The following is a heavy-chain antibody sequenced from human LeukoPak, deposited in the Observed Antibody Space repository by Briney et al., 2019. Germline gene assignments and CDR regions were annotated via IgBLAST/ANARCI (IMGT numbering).Heavy chain of an antibody. CDR1: GFTFSSYA. CDR2: ISSSGSTI. D-gene: IGHD6-19*01. Sequence: PGGSLRLSCAASGFTFSSYAMSWVRQAPGKGLEWVSYISSSGSTIYYADSVKGRFTISRDNAKNSLYLQMNSLRAEDTAVYYCARFIAVAGTLYYYYGMDVWGQGTTVTVSS. J-gene: IGHJ6*02. V-gene: IGHV3-48*03. CDR3: ARFIAVAGTLYYYYGMDV.